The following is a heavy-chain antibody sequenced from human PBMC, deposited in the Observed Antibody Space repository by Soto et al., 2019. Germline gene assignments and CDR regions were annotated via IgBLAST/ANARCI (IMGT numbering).Heavy chain of an antibody. D-gene: IGHD2-15*01. Sequence: GWSLRLSCAASGFTFGSYEMNWVRQAPGKGLEWVSYISSSGSTIYYADSVKGRFTISRDNAKNSLYLQMNSLRAEDTAVYYCARSLIVVVVAATPDDYWGQGTLVTVSS. CDR3: ARSLIVVVVAATPDDY. V-gene: IGHV3-48*03. J-gene: IGHJ4*02. CDR1: GFTFGSYE. CDR2: ISSSGSTI.